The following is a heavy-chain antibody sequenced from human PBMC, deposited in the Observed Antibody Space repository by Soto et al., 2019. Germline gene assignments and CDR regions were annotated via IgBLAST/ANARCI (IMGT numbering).Heavy chain of an antibody. CDR1: GDSISISNYH. Sequence: SETLSLTCTVSGDSISISNYHWGWLRQPPRKGLEWIGIMNYLGRTYHSPSLKSRSIISVDTSKNQFSVYLTYVPAADTALHYCARQRPARCSVFSGYFSDYWGQGALVTVSS. J-gene: IGHJ4*02. D-gene: IGHD3-22*01. CDR2: MNYLGRT. CDR3: ARQRPARCSVFSGYFSDY. V-gene: IGHV4-39*01.